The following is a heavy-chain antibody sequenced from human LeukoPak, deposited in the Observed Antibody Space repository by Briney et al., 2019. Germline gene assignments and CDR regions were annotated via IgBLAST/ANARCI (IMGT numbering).Heavy chain of an antibody. J-gene: IGHJ4*02. D-gene: IGHD3-16*02. Sequence: PSEPLSLTCAVYCGSFSGYYWSWIHQPPEKRLEWIGEINHSGSTNYNPSLKSRVTISVDTSKNQFSLKLSSVTAADTAAYYCAKRKTYYDYVWVSYRYMDPFDYWGQGTPVTVSS. CDR1: CGSFSGYY. CDR2: INHSGST. CDR3: AKRKTYYDYVWVSYRYMDPFDY. V-gene: IGHV4-34*01.